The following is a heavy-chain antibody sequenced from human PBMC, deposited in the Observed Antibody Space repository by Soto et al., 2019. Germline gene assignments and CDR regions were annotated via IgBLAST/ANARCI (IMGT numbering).Heavy chain of an antibody. V-gene: IGHV3-7*03. CDR1: GFTFSSYW. CDR3: ARADRDYYDSSGYYDY. CDR2: IKQDGSEK. Sequence: GGSLRLSCAASGFTFSSYWMSWVRQAPGKGLEWVANIKQDGSEKYYVDSVKGRFTISRDNAKNSLYLQMNSLRAEDTAVYYCARADRDYYDSSGYYDYWGQGTLVTVSS. J-gene: IGHJ4*02. D-gene: IGHD3-22*01.